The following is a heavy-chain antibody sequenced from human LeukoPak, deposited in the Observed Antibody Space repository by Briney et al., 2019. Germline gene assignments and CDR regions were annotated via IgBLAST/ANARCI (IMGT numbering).Heavy chain of an antibody. CDR3: ARGHPYGDYYFDY. Sequence: PGGSLRLSCGASGFIFSNFGMHWVRQAPGKGLEWVAFIRYDGSNKDYADSVKGRFTISRDNSKNTLYLQMGSLRAEDMAVYYCARGHPYGDYYFDYWGQGTLVTVSS. CDR2: IRYDGSNK. V-gene: IGHV3-30*02. CDR1: GFIFSNFG. J-gene: IGHJ4*02. D-gene: IGHD4-17*01.